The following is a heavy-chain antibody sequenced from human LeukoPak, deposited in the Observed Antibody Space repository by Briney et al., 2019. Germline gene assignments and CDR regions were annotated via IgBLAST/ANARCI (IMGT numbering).Heavy chain of an antibody. CDR3: AKGYSSGWLNY. CDR1: GGSISSSSYY. D-gene: IGHD6-19*01. J-gene: IGHJ4*02. Sequence: SSDTLSLTCTVSGGSISSSSYYWGWIRQPPGKGLEWIGSICYSGSTYYNPSLKSRVTISVDTSKNPFSLKLSSVTAADTAVYYCAKGYSSGWLNYWGQGTLVTVSS. V-gene: IGHV4-39*07. CDR2: ICYSGST.